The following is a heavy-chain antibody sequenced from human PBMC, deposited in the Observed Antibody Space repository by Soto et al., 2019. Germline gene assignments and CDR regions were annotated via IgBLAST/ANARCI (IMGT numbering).Heavy chain of an antibody. J-gene: IGHJ4*02. V-gene: IGHV3-21*01. CDR3: GWGAHRGL. D-gene: IGHD7-27*01. CDR2: IGWSGSDM. CDR1: GFAFNTYT. Sequence: EVQLVESGGGLVKPGGSLRLSCAASGFAFNTYTMNGVRQAPGKGLEWVSSIGWSGSDMYYADSVKGRFTISSDNAENSLQLQMNSLRAGVTAVVYRGWGAHRGLWGQGTLVTVSS.